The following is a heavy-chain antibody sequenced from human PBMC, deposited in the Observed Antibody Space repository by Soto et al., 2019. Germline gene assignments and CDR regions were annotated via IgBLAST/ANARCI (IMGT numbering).Heavy chain of an antibody. CDR2: IYTGGST. J-gene: IGHJ4*02. V-gene: IGHV4-4*07. D-gene: IGHD2-21*01. Sequence: ETLSLTCTVSNGSVSFYYWSWIRQPAGKGLEWIGRIYTGGSTNYNPSLKSRVTMSMDTSKNQFSLKLSSVTAADTAVYYCARDVEGSIDYWGQGTLVTVSS. CDR1: NGSVSFYY. CDR3: ARDVEGSIDY.